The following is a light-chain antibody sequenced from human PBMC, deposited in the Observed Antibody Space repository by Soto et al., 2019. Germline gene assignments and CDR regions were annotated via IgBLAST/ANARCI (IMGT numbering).Light chain of an antibody. Sequence: QSVLTQPPSASGSPGQSVTISCTGTRSDVGGYNYVSWYQQHPGKAPKLMIYEVSKRPSGVPDRFSGSKSGNPASLTVSGLQAEDEADYYCSSYAGSNNFVFGTGTKVTVL. V-gene: IGLV2-8*01. CDR2: EVS. J-gene: IGLJ1*01. CDR1: RSDVGGYNY. CDR3: SSYAGSNNFV.